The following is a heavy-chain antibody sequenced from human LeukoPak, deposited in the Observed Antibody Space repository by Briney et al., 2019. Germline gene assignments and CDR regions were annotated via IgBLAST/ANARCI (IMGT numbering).Heavy chain of an antibody. D-gene: IGHD3-10*01. CDR2: INPSDGST. J-gene: IGHJ5*02. CDR1: GGTFSSYA. CDR3: ARGLWFGNLKGINWFDP. Sequence: ASVKVSCKASGGTFSSYAISWVRQAPGQGLEWMGIINPSDGSTSYAQKFQGRVTMTRDTSTSTVYMELRSLRFEDTAVYYCARGLWFGNLKGINWFDPWGQGTLVTVSS. V-gene: IGHV1-46*01.